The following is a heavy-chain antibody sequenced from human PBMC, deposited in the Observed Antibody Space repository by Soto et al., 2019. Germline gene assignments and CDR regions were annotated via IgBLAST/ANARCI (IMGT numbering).Heavy chain of an antibody. V-gene: IGHV3-23*01. CDR1: GFAFSTYA. D-gene: IGHD6-13*01. CDR2: ISGSGGSS. J-gene: IGHJ6*02. CDR3: AKVTKRAAAGRYEYYKYGMDV. Sequence: PLGSLRLSCAASGFAFSTYAMTWVRQAPGKGLEWVSVISGSGGSSYYADSVKGRFTISRDNSKNTLFLQMNGLRAEDTAVYYCAKVTKRAAAGRYEYYKYGMDVWGQGTTVTVSS.